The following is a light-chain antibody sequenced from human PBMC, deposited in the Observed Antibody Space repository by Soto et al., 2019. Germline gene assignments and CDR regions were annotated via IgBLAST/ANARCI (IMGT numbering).Light chain of an antibody. Sequence: QSVLTQPPSVSGAPGQRVTISCTGSSSNIGAGYDVHWYQQLPGTAPKLLIYGNSNRPSGVPDRFSGSKSGTSASLAITGLQAEDEADYYCFSYTSSSTLYVFATGTKVTVL. CDR2: GNS. CDR1: SSNIGAGYD. J-gene: IGLJ1*01. V-gene: IGLV1-40*01. CDR3: FSYTSSSTLYV.